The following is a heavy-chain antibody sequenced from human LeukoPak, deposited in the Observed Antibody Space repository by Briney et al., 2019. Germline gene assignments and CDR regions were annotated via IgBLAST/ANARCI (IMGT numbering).Heavy chain of an antibody. Sequence: PGGSLRLSCAASGFTFSSYWMSWVRQAPGKGLEWVSAISGSGGSTYYADSVKGRFTISRDNSKNTLYLQMNSLRAEDTAVYYCAKVSTIFGVGEFDYWGQGTLVTVSS. CDR3: AKVSTIFGVGEFDY. J-gene: IGHJ4*02. V-gene: IGHV3-23*01. CDR1: GFTFSSYW. CDR2: ISGSGGST. D-gene: IGHD3-3*01.